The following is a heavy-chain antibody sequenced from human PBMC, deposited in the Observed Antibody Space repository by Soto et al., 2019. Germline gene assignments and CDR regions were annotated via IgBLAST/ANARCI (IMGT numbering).Heavy chain of an antibody. D-gene: IGHD1-1*01. CDR3: ARDGTSMYGMDV. J-gene: IGHJ6*02. CDR1: GYTLATYG. Sequence: QVQLVQSGAEVKKPGASVKVSCKASGYTLATYGISWVRQAPGQGLEWMGWISDYNGNTNYAQKLQDRVTLTTDTSTNTAYMELRSLRSDDPAVYYCARDGTSMYGMDVWGQGTTVTVSS. CDR2: ISDYNGNT. V-gene: IGHV1-18*01.